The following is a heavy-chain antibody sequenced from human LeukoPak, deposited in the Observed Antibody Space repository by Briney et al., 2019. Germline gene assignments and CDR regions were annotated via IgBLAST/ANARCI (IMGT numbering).Heavy chain of an antibody. Sequence: PGGSLRLSCAASGFTFSSYAMHWVREAPGKGLEWGAVISYDVSNKYYADPAKGRFTISRDTSKKTLYLPMNSLTAEDTAVYYCARDSDYYDSSGYYNPGDYWGQGTLVTVSS. J-gene: IGHJ4*02. D-gene: IGHD3-22*01. CDR1: GFTFSSYA. V-gene: IGHV3-30-3*01. CDR3: ARDSDYYDSSGYYNPGDY. CDR2: ISYDVSNK.